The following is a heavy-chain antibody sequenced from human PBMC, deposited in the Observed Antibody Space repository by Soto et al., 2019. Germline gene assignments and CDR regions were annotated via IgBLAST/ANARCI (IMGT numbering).Heavy chain of an antibody. CDR1: GGSISSSSYY. Sequence: QLQLQESGPGLVKPLETLSLTCTVSGGSISSSSYYWGWIRQPSGKGLEWIGSIYYSGSTYYNPSLKSRVTISVDTSKNQFSLKLSSVTAADTAVYYCASSYGDYVSYWGQGTLVTVSS. V-gene: IGHV4-39*01. CDR2: IYYSGST. J-gene: IGHJ4*02. CDR3: ASSYGDYVSY. D-gene: IGHD4-17*01.